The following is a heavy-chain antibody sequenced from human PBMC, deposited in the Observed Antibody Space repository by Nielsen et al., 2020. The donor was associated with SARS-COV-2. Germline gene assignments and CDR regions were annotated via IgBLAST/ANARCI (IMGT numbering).Heavy chain of an antibody. V-gene: IGHV3-9*01. CDR3: VKDASAMLSWYFDV. CDR2: ISWNSGSV. J-gene: IGHJ2*01. Sequence: GGSLRLSCVASGFTFDDHAMHWVRQPPGQGLQWVGGISWNSGSVSYAESVKGRFTISRDNAKNSLFLQMNSLRAEDTALYYCVKDASAMLSWYFDVWGRGTLVTVSS. D-gene: IGHD3-16*01. CDR1: GFTFDDHA.